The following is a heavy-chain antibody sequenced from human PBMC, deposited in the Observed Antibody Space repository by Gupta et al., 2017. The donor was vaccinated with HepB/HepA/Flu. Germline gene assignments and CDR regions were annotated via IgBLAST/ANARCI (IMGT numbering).Heavy chain of an antibody. CDR2: INPNSGGT. CDR1: GYTFTGYY. J-gene: IGHJ5*02. Sequence: QVQLVQSGAEVKKPGASVKVSCKAAGYTFTGYYMHWVRQAPGQGLEWMGWINPNSGGTNYAQKFQGRVNMTRDTSISTAYMELSRLRSDDKAVYYCARSSTVVTTRWLDPWGQGTLVTVSS. D-gene: IGHD2-15*01. V-gene: IGHV1-2*02. CDR3: ARSSTVVTTRWLDP.